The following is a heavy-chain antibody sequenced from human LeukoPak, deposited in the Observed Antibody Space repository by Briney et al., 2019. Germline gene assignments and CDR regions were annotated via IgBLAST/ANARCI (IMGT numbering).Heavy chain of an antibody. CDR2: ISSSGRTI. V-gene: IGHV3-48*03. D-gene: IGHD1-26*01. J-gene: IGHJ4*02. CDR1: GFTLSSYE. CDR3: ARGIVGAAIEGFGDY. Sequence: GGSLRLSCAASGFTLSSYEMHWVRQAPGKGLEWVSYISSSGRTIYYADSVKGRFTISRDNARNSLYLQMNSLRDEDTAFYYCARGIVGAAIEGFGDYWGQGTLVTVSS.